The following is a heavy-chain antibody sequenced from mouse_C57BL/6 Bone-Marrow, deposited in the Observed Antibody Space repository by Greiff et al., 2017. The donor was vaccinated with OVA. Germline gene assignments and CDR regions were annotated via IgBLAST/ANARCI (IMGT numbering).Heavy chain of an antibody. CDR1: GYSFTGYY. V-gene: IGHV1-42*01. J-gene: IGHJ2*01. CDR3: ARGGYYYGSSSYYFDY. D-gene: IGHD1-1*01. Sequence: EVQLQQSGPELVKPGASVKISCTASGYSFTGYYMNWVKQSPEKSLEWIGEINPSTGGTTYNQKFKAKATLTVDKSSSTAYMQLKSLTSEDSAVYYCARGGYYYGSSSYYFDYWGQGTTLTVSS. CDR2: INPSTGGT.